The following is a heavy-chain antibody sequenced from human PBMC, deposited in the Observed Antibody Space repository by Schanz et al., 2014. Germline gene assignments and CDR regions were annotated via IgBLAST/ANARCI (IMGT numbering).Heavy chain of an antibody. D-gene: IGHD2-8*02. Sequence: EVQLVESEGGLVQPGGSLRLSCAASGFTVSNNYMSWVRQAPGKGLECVSIIYSDGSTYYAASVRGRFTISRDNSKNTVYLQMDSLRSEDTAVYYCTRDRGALVTHNDALNLWGQGTMVSVSS. CDR2: IYSDGST. V-gene: IGHV3-66*01. J-gene: IGHJ3*01. CDR3: TRDRGALVTHNDALNL. CDR1: GFTVSNNY.